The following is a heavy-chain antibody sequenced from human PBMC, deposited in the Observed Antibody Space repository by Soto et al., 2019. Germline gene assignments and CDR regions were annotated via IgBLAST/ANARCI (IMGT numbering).Heavy chain of an antibody. CDR2: ISGSGGST. CDR1: GFTFSSYA. D-gene: IGHD3-22*01. V-gene: IGHV3-23*01. CDR3: AKGPTYYYDSSGAH. Sequence: GGSLRLSCAASGFTFSSYAMSWVRQAPGKGLEWVSAISGSGGSTYYADSVKGRFTISRDNSKNTLYLQMNSLRAEDTAVYYCAKGPTYYYDSSGAHWGQGTLVTVSS. J-gene: IGHJ4*02.